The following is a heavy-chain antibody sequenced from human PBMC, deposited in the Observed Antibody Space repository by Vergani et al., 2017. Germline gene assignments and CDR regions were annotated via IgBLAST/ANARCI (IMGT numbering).Heavy chain of an antibody. V-gene: IGHV4-59*01. D-gene: IGHD2-21*01. Sequence: QVQLQESGPGLVKPSETLSLTCTVSGGSISSYYWSWIRQPPGKGLEWIGYIYYSGSTNYNPSLKSRVTISVDTSKNQSSLKLSSVTAADTAVYYCARVLVVADDYYYMDVWGKGTTVTVSS. CDR1: GGSISSYY. CDR2: IYYSGST. CDR3: ARVLVVADDYYYMDV. J-gene: IGHJ6*03.